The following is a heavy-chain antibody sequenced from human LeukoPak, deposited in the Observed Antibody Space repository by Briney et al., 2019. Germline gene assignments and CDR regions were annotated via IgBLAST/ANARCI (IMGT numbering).Heavy chain of an antibody. CDR1: GFTFSSYA. J-gene: IGHJ3*02. CDR2: ISYDGSNK. Sequence: GRSLRLSCAASGFTFSSYAMQWVRHAPGKGLEWVAVISYDGSNKYYADSVNGRFTISRDNSKNTLYLQMNSLRAEDTAVYYCAILATLDIWGQGTMVTVSS. D-gene: IGHD2-15*01. V-gene: IGHV3-30*03. CDR3: AILATLDI.